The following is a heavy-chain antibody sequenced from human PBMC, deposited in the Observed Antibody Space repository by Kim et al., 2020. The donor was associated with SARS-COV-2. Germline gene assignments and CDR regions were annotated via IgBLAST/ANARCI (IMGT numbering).Heavy chain of an antibody. V-gene: IGHV3-30*18. D-gene: IGHD3-10*01. Sequence: GGSLRLSCAASGFTFSNYAMHWVRQAPGKGVEWVAGLSYDGNTRYNADPVKGRFTISRDNSQNTLYLQMNSLRSDDTAIYYCAKDLFMARGGVFDSWGQGTMVSVSS. CDR2: LSYDGNTR. J-gene: IGHJ4*02. CDR1: GFTFSNYA. CDR3: AKDLFMARGGVFDS.